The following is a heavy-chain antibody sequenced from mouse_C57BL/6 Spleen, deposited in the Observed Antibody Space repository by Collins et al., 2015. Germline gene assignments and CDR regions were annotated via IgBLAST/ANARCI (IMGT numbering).Heavy chain of an antibody. CDR2: IHPNSGST. CDR3: ARHYGDGYWYFDV. V-gene: IGHV1-64*01. J-gene: IGHJ1*03. D-gene: IGHD1-1*01. CDR1: GYTFTSYW. Sequence: QVQLQQPGAELVKPGASVKLSCKASGYTFTSYWMHRVKQRPGQGLEWIGMIHPNSGSTNYNEKFKSKATLTVDKSSSTAYMQLSSLTSEDSAVYYCARHYGDGYWYFDVWGTGTTVTVSS.